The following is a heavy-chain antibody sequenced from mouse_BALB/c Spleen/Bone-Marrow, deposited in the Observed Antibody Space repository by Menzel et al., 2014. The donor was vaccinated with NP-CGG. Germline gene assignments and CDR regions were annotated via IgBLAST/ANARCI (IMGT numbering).Heavy chain of an antibody. V-gene: IGHV1S81*02. D-gene: IGHD1-1*01. CDR2: INPSNGRT. CDR3: ARRSSTVVARDD. CDR1: GYTFTSYW. Sequence: VQGVESGAELVKPGASVKLSCKASGYTFTSYWMHWVKQRPGQGLEWIGEINPSNGRTNYNEKFKSKATLTVDKSSSTAYMQLRRLRCEDSAVSSCARRSSTVVARDDWGVGASLTVSS. J-gene: IGHJ1*01.